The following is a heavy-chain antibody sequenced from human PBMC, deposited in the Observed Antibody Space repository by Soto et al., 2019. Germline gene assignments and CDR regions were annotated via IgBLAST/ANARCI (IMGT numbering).Heavy chain of an antibody. CDR3: ARYIPGVRYYGMDV. D-gene: IGHD2-2*01. Sequence: GGSLRLSCAASGFTFTSYGMSWYRQSPGKGLEWVSLISGSGGGTHYADSVKGRFTISRDNSGNTLFLEMYSLRAEDTAVYYCARYIPGVRYYGMDVWGQGTTVTVSS. CDR1: GFTFTSYG. V-gene: IGHV3-23*01. J-gene: IGHJ6*02. CDR2: ISGSGGGT.